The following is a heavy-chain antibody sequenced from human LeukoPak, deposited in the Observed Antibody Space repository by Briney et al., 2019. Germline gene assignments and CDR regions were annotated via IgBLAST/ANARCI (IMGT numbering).Heavy chain of an antibody. CDR1: GGSISSSSYY. CDR2: IYYSEST. Sequence: SETLSLTCTVSGGSISSSSYYWGWIRQPPGKGLEWIGSIYYSESTYYNPSLKSRVTISVDTSKNQFSLKLSSVTAADTAVYYCARESRAAAGIKYFDYWGQGTLVTVSS. V-gene: IGHV4-39*02. J-gene: IGHJ4*02. CDR3: ARESRAAAGIKYFDY. D-gene: IGHD6-13*01.